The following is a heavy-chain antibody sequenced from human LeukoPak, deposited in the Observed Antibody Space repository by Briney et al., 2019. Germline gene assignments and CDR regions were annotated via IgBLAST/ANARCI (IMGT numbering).Heavy chain of an antibody. CDR3: ANSNGVATIHYYYMDV. Sequence: GGSLRLSCAASGFTFSSNAMNWVRQAPGKGLEWVSSISGSGYSPYYADSVKGRFTISRDNSKDTLFLQMNSLRAEDTAVYYCANSNGVATIHYYYMDVWGKGTTVTVSS. V-gene: IGHV3-23*01. CDR2: ISGSGYSP. J-gene: IGHJ6*03. D-gene: IGHD5-12*01. CDR1: GFTFSSNA.